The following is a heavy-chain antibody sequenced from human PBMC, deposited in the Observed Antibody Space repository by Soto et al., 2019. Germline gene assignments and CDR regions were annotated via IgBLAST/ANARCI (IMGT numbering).Heavy chain of an antibody. J-gene: IGHJ4*02. D-gene: IGHD2-15*01. CDR3: ARGLQFCSGGTCYRPRCDY. CDR1: GYTFTNFG. CDR2: ISGYNGNT. Sequence: ASVKVSCKASGYTFTNFGISWVRQAPGQGLEWMGWISGYNGNTNYAQKFQGRVTITTDTSATTAYVELSSLTSEDTAVYYCARGLQFCSGGTCYRPRCDYWGQGTLVTVSS. V-gene: IGHV1-18*01.